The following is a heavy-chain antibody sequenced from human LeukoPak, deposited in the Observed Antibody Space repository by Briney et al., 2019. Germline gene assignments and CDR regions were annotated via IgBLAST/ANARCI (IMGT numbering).Heavy chain of an antibody. V-gene: IGHV3-48*03. CDR1: GFTFSSYE. D-gene: IGHD2-2*01. J-gene: IGHJ6*02. CDR3: ARDLSYCTITSCSYYYYGMDV. CDR2: ISSSGGTI. Sequence: GGSLRLSCAASGFTFSSYEMNWVRQAPGKGLEWVSYISSSGGTIYYADSVKGRFTISRDNAKNSLYLQMNSLRAEDTAVYYCARDLSYCTITSCSYYYYGMDVWGQGTTVTVSS.